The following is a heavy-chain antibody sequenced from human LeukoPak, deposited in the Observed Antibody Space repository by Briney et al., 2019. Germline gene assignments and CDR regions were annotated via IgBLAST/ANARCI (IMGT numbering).Heavy chain of an antibody. CDR2: INWNGGST. D-gene: IGHD3-10*01. J-gene: IGHJ5*02. V-gene: IGHV3-20*04. Sequence: PGGSLRLSCAASGFTFDDYGMSWVRQAPGKGLEWVSGINWNGGSTGYADSVKGRFTISRDNAKNSLYLQMNSLRAEDMALYYCAKGPGAYYYGSGRFDPWGQGTLVTVSS. CDR3: AKGPGAYYYGSGRFDP. CDR1: GFTFDDYG.